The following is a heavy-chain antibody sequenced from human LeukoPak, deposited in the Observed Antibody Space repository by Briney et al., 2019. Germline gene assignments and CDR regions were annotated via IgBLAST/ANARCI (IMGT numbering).Heavy chain of an antibody. CDR2: INPNSGGT. CDR3: ARDGIAAAGTEY. V-gene: IGHV1-2*02. D-gene: IGHD6-13*01. J-gene: IGHJ4*02. CDR1: GYTFTSYY. Sequence: VASVKVSCKASGYTFTSYYMHWVRQAPGQGLEWMGWINPNSGGTNYAQKFQGRVTMTRDTSISTAYMELSRLRSDDTAVYYCARDGIAAAGTEYWGQGTLVTVSS.